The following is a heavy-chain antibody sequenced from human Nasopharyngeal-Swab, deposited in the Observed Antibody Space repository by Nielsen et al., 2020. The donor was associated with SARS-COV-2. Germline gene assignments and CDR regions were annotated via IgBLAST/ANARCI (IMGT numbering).Heavy chain of an antibody. V-gene: IGHV4-59*12. Sequence: SETLSLTCTVSGGSISNYYWSWIRQPPGKGLEWIGYIYNSGSTNYNPSLKSRVTISVDTSKNQFSLKLSSVTAADTAVYYCARGGIPTDAFDIWGQGTMVTVSS. J-gene: IGHJ3*02. D-gene: IGHD3-16*01. CDR3: ARGGIPTDAFDI. CDR1: GGSISNYY. CDR2: IYNSGST.